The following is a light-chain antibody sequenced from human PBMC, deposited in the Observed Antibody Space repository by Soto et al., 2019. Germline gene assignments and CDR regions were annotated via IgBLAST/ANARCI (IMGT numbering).Light chain of an antibody. CDR3: LLSDSAAVV. J-gene: IGLJ2*01. V-gene: IGLV7-46*01. CDR2: DTN. CDR1: TGAVTRGHY. Sequence: QAVVPQEPSLTVSPGGTVTLTCGSNTGAVTRGHYPSWFRQKPGQAPRTLIYDTNNKQSWTPARISGSLLGGKAALTRSGAQPEEEADYYCLLSDSAAVVFGGGTKLTVL.